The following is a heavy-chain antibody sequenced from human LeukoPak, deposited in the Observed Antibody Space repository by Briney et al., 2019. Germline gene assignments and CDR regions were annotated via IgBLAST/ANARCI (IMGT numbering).Heavy chain of an antibody. D-gene: IGHD3-3*01. Sequence: GRSLRLSCAASGFTLSSCCMSCVRQSPGEGLEWVANIKHDGSERYYVDSVKGRFTISRDNAKNSLVLQMNTLRAEDTAVYYCARAQWISGVVINGPKDYWGQGTLVTVSS. V-gene: IGHV3-7*01. CDR3: ARAQWISGVVINGPKDY. J-gene: IGHJ4*02. CDR1: GFTLSSCC. CDR2: IKHDGSER.